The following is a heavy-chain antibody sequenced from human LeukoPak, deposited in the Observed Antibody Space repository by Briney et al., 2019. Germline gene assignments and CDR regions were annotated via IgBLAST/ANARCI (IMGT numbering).Heavy chain of an antibody. D-gene: IGHD2/OR15-2a*01. Sequence: SETLSLTCAVYGGSFSGYYWSWVRQPPGKGLEWIGEINHSGSTKYSPSLESRLTISVDTSKNQVSLKLTSVTAADTAVYYCAIHPNNSSYYFDYWDQGSLVTVSS. CDR2: INHSGST. CDR1: GGSFSGYY. V-gene: IGHV4-34*01. CDR3: AIHPNNSSYYFDY. J-gene: IGHJ4*02.